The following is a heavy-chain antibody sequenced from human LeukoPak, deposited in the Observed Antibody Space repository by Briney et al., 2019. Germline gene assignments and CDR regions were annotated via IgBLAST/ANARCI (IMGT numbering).Heavy chain of an antibody. CDR3: TRGAMVRGVIVYYYGMDV. V-gene: IGHV3-49*03. D-gene: IGHD3-10*01. CDR1: GFTFGDYA. J-gene: IGHJ6*02. Sequence: GGSLRLSCTASGFTFGDYAMSWFRQAPGKGLEWVGFILSITYGAKTEYAESVKGRFTISRDDSKSIAYLQMNSLKTEDRAVYYCTRGAMVRGVIVYYYGMDVWGQGTTVTVPS. CDR2: ILSITYGAKT.